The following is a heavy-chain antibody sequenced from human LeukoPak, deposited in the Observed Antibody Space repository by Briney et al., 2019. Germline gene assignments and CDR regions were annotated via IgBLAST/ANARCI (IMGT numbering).Heavy chain of an antibody. CDR1: GYTFTANN. V-gene: IGHV1-2*02. CDR3: ARGLPGTSPGFDY. D-gene: IGHD5/OR15-5a*01. CDR2: VTPNSGAT. J-gene: IGHJ4*02. Sequence: ASVKVSCKASGYTFTANNIHWVRQAPGQGPEWMGWVTPNSGATNIAQKFRDRVAVTTDTSISTAYMDLSRLRPDDTAVYFCARGLPGTSPGFDYWGQGTLVIASS.